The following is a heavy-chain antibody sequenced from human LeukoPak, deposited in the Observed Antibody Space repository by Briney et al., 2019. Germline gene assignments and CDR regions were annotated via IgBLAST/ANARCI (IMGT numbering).Heavy chain of an antibody. CDR2: IYYSGST. CDR3: ARMRDWFDP. CDR1: GGSINSHY. Sequence: SETLSLTCTVSGGSINSHYWSWIRQPPGKGLEWIGYIYYSGSTHYNPSLKSRVTISVGTSKNHFSLKLGSVTAADTAVYYCARMRDWFDPWGQGPWSTSPQ. V-gene: IGHV4-59*11. J-gene: IGHJ5*02.